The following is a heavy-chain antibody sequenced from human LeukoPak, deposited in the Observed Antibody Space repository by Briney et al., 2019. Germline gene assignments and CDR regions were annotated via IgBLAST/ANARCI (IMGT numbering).Heavy chain of an antibody. CDR1: GFKFNGHA. V-gene: IGHV3-23*01. CDR3: TKDLMTGFSSGWYFAY. Sequence: GGPLRLSCEGSGFKFNGHAMSWVRQTPGKGLEWVAVTGGSDDNTHYADSVKGRFTISRDNSESRLFLHMNSLRPDDSALYYCTKDLMTGFSSGWYFAYWGPGTLVTVSS. CDR2: TGGSDDNT. D-gene: IGHD6-19*01. J-gene: IGHJ4*02.